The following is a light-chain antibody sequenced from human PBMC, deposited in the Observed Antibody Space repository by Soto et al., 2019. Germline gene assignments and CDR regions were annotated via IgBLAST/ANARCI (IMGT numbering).Light chain of an antibody. CDR2: RND. CDR3: ATWDDSLTGWQ. J-gene: IGLJ3*02. CDR1: SSNIGSNY. Sequence: QSVLTQPPSASGTPGQRVTISCSGSSSNIGSNYVYWYQQFPGTAPKLLIYRNDQRPSGVPDRFSGSKSGTSASLAISGLRSEDEADYYCATWDDSLTGWQFGGGTQLTVL. V-gene: IGLV1-47*01.